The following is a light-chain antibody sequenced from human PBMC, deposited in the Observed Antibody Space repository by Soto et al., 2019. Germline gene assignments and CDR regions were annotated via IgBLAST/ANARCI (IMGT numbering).Light chain of an antibody. J-gene: IGKJ1*01. CDR2: WAS. CDR1: QSVLYSSNNKNY. Sequence: DIVMTQSPDSLAVSLGERATINCKSSQSVLYSSNNKNYLAWYQQKPGQPPKLLIYWASTRESGVPDRFSGSGSGTDCTLTISSLQFPDVAVGYSQLYYSTPWTFGQGTNVEIK. CDR3: QLYYSTPWT. V-gene: IGKV4-1*01.